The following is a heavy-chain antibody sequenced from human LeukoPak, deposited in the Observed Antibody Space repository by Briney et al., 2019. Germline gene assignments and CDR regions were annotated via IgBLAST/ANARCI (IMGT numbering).Heavy chain of an antibody. J-gene: IGHJ4*02. V-gene: IGHV4-34*01. CDR2: INHSGST. CDR3: ARVGSLWLAFFEY. CDR1: GGSFSGYY. D-gene: IGHD3-10*01. Sequence: SETLSLTCAVYGGSFSGYYWSWIRQPPGKGLEWIGEINHSGSTNYNPSLKSRVTISVDTSKNQFSLKLSSVTAADTAVYYCARVGSLWLAFFEYWGQGTLVTVSS.